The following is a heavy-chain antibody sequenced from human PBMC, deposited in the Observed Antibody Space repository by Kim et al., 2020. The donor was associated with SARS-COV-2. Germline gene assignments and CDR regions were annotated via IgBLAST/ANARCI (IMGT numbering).Heavy chain of an antibody. CDR2: INPSGGDT. V-gene: IGHV1-46*01. D-gene: IGHD3-16*01. Sequence: ASVKVSCKASGYTFTRYYMHCVRQAPGQGLEWMGIINPSGGDTSYAQKFQGRVTMTRDTSTSTVYMELSSLRSEDTAVYYCARDRLGEGYYYGMDVWGQGTKVTVSS. J-gene: IGHJ6*02. CDR1: GYTFTRYY. CDR3: ARDRLGEGYYYGMDV.